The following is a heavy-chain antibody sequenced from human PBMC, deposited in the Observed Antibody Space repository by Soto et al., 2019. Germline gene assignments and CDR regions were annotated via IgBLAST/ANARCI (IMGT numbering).Heavy chain of an antibody. CDR3: ARVQDDFWSGHVYYFDY. D-gene: IGHD3-3*01. CDR2: INHSGST. Sequence: QVQLQQWGAGLLKPSETLSLTCAVYGGSFSGYYWSWIRQPPGKGLEWIGEINHSGSTNYNPSLKSRVTISVDTSKNQFSLKLSSVTAADTAVYYCARVQDDFWSGHVYYFDYWGQGTLVTVSS. V-gene: IGHV4-34*01. J-gene: IGHJ4*02. CDR1: GGSFSGYY.